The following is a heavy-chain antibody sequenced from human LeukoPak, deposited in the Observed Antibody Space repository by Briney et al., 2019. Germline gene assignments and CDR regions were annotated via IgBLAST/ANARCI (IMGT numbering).Heavy chain of an antibody. J-gene: IGHJ6*04. CDR2: IIPIFGTA. CDR3: ARCRYTVTNYYYYGMDV. CDR1: GGTFSSYA. D-gene: IGHD4-17*01. V-gene: IGHV1-69*06. Sequence: GASVKVSCKASGGTFSSYAISWVRQAPGQGLEWMGGIIPIFGTANYAQKFQGRVTITADKSTSTAYMELSSLRSEDTAVYYCARCRYTVTNYYYYGMDVWGKGTTVTVSS.